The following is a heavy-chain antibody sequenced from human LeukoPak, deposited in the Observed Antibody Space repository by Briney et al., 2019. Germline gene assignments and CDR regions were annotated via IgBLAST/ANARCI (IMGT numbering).Heavy chain of an antibody. V-gene: IGHV3-7*03. CDR3: ARDFPGIGRGTFDF. CDR2: INQDGSDM. Sequence: PGGSLRLSCAASGFIFNTFWMNWVRLTPEQGLEWVAKINQDGSDMYYVDSVKGRFFVSRDNARNLVYLQMNSLRVDDTAVYYCARDFPGIGRGTFDFCGQGTIIIVSS. D-gene: IGHD3-10*01. CDR1: GFIFNTFW. J-gene: IGHJ3*01.